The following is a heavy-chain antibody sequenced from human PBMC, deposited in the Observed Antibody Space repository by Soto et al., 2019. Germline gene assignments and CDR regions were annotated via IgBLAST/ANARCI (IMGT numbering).Heavy chain of an antibody. V-gene: IGHV1-18*01. D-gene: IGHD2-15*01. CDR3: ARERCSGGSCYSLRDYYYYYMDV. CDR1: GYTFTSYG. Sequence: ASVKVSCKASGYTFTSYGISWVRQAPGQGLEWMGWISAYNGNTNYAQKLQGRVTMTTDTSTSTAYMELRSLRSDDTAVYYCARERCSGGSCYSLRDYYYYYMDVWGKGTTVTVS. J-gene: IGHJ6*03. CDR2: ISAYNGNT.